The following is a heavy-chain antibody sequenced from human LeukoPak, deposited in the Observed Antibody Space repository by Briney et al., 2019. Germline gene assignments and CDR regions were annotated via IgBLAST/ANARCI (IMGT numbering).Heavy chain of an antibody. CDR1: GFSFSRYY. V-gene: IGHV3-11*01. J-gene: IGHJ4*02. Sequence: GGSLILSCAASGFSFSRYYMSWVRQTPGKALEWISYIPTSGIPVHYADSVRGRFTASRDDAKNSLHLQMDSLRVEDTAVYYCTRAVGLGPGAHFDQWGQGALVIVSS. D-gene: IGHD1-26*01. CDR3: TRAVGLGPGAHFDQ. CDR2: IPTSGIPV.